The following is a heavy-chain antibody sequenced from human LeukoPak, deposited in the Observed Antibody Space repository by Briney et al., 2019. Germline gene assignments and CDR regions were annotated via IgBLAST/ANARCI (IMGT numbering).Heavy chain of an antibody. V-gene: IGHV3-7*01. CDR2: IKPDRIQT. J-gene: IGHJ1*01. D-gene: IGHD2-15*01. CDR1: GFTFRDYW. Sequence: PGGSLRLSCAASGFTFRDYWMRWVRQAPGKGLEWVANIKPDRIQTYSVVSVKGRFTISKHIPKNSLYLQMNNLRTEATAVYYCVKDRGAYLKYRTFESWGQGTLVTVSS. CDR3: VKDRGAYLKYRTFES.